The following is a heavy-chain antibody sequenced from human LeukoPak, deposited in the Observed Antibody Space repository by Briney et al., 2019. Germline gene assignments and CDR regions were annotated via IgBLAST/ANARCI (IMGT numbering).Heavy chain of an antibody. J-gene: IGHJ4*02. D-gene: IGHD6-19*01. CDR2: IYTSGST. CDR3: AARTIAVAPEDY. Sequence: SQTLSLTCTVSGGSISSGSYYWSWIRQPAGKGLEWIGRIYTSGSTNYNPSLKSRVTISVDTSKNQFSLKLSSVTAADTAVYYCAARTIAVAPEDYWGQGTLVTVSS. V-gene: IGHV4-61*02. CDR1: GGSISSGSYY.